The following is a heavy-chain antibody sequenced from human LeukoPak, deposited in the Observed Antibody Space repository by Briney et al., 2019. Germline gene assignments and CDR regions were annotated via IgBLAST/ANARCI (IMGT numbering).Heavy chain of an antibody. CDR3: ASDTIRGLIFLDH. J-gene: IGHJ4*02. D-gene: IGHD3-10*01. V-gene: IGHV3-23*01. CDR2: ISDSGGRT. Sequence: GRSLRLSCAASGFTFSTYAMHWVRQAPGKGLEWVGSISDSGGRTKYADSVKGRFTISGDNSKNTLFLQMNSLRIDDTAVYYCASDTIRGLIFLDHWGQGTLVTVSS. CDR1: GFTFSTYA.